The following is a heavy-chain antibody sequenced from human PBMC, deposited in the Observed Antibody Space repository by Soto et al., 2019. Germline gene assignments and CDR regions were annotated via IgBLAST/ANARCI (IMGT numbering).Heavy chain of an antibody. D-gene: IGHD3-10*01. J-gene: IGHJ5*02. CDR3: ARPRGGYGQNNFFDP. V-gene: IGHV1-69*01. CDR1: GGTFRSFV. Sequence: VQLVQSGAEVKKPGSSVKVSCKVSGGTFRSFVIDWVRQAPGQRLEWLGGIIPIFGTTNYAEKFRGRVSKTADESTSTAYMELSSLTSDDTAVYFCARPRGGYGQNNFFDPWGQGTLVTVSS. CDR2: IIPIFGTT.